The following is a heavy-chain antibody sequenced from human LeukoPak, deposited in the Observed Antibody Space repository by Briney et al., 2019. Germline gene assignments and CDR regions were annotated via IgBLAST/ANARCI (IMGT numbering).Heavy chain of an antibody. D-gene: IGHD6-19*01. CDR3: SRGSGWLSVY. CDR2: ISGGTT. V-gene: IGHV3-49*03. J-gene: IGHJ4*02. Sequence: QAGGSLRLSCTASGFTFGDYLMSWFRQAPGKGLEWIGFISGGTTEYAASVKGRFTISRDDSTSIAYLQMNSPTTEDTAVCYCSRGSGWLSVYWGQGTLVTVSS. CDR1: GFTFGDYL.